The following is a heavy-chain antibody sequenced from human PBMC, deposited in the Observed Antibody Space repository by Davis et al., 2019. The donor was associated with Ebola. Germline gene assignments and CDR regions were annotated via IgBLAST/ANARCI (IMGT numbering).Heavy chain of an antibody. D-gene: IGHD2-15*01. CDR3: ARDEIVVVAVATQPKMYFGLDV. J-gene: IGHJ6*02. Sequence: ASVKVSCKASGFTFRNFHVHWVRQATGQGLEWMGRINPSGGSTVYAEKFQGRVTMTRDSSTSTVYMELSSLRSDDTAVYYCARDEIVVVAVATQPKMYFGLDVWGQGTTVTVSS. V-gene: IGHV1-46*01. CDR1: GFTFRNFH. CDR2: INPSGGST.